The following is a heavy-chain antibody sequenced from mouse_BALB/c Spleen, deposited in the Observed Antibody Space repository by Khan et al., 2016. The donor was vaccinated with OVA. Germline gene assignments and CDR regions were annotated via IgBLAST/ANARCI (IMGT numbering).Heavy chain of an antibody. CDR3: VREVSYDRNGGWCAL. D-gene: IGHD2-3*01. CDR1: GHTFTSYT. J-gene: IGHJ3*01. CDR2: INPSNGYT. V-gene: IGHV1-4*01. Sequence: VQLQESGAELARPGASVKMSCKASGHTFTSYTIHWIKLRSGQGLEWIGYINPSNGYTNYNQKLQDKATLTADKSSTTAYMQLSSLTSDDSGVYNCVREVSYDRNGGWCALGGQGSLVTVSA.